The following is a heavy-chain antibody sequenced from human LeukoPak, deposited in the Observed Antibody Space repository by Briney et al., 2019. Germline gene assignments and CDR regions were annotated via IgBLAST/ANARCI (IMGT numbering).Heavy chain of an antibody. Sequence: PGGSLRLSCAASGFTFSSYGMSWVRQAPGKGLEWVSAISGSGGSTYYADSVKGRFTISRDNAKNTLYLQMNSLRAEDTAVYYCAALDNGRDYWGQGTLVTVSS. CDR3: AALDNGRDY. J-gene: IGHJ4*02. V-gene: IGHV3-23*01. CDR2: ISGSGGST. D-gene: IGHD1-14*01. CDR1: GFTFSSYG.